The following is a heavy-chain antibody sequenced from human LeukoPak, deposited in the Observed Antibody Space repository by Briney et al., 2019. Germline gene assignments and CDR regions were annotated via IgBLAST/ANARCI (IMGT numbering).Heavy chain of an antibody. CDR1: GYSFTNFG. Sequence: ASVKVSCKASGYSFTNFGITWVRQAPGKGLEWMGWITGDSETTEYAQRFQGRISMTADTFTSTAYMELGSLTSDDTAVYYCARVVVAVFGVMVHSNYFDSWGQGTLITVSS. D-gene: IGHD3-3*01. CDR2: ITGDSETT. CDR3: ARVVVAVFGVMVHSNYFDS. J-gene: IGHJ4*02. V-gene: IGHV1-18*01.